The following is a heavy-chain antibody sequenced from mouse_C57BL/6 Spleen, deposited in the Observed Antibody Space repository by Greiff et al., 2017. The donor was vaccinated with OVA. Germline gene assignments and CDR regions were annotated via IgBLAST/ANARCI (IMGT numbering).Heavy chain of an antibody. CDR1: GFTFSDYG. Sequence: DVMLVESGGGLVKPGGSLKLSCAASGFTFSDYGMHWVRQAPEQGLEWVAYISSGSSTIYYADTVKGRFTISRDNAKSTLFLQMTSLRSEDTAMYYCARGGGPKAMDYWGQGTSVTVSS. CDR2: ISSGSSTI. CDR3: ARGGGPKAMDY. J-gene: IGHJ4*01. V-gene: IGHV5-17*01.